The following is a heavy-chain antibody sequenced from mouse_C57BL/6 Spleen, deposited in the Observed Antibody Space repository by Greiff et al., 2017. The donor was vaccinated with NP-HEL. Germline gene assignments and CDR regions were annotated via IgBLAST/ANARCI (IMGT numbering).Heavy chain of an antibody. D-gene: IGHD2-4*01. CDR1: GYTFTSYW. CDR2: IYPGSGST. V-gene: IGHV1-55*01. CDR3: ARSYDYDGWYFDV. J-gene: IGHJ1*03. Sequence: QVQLQQSGAELVKPGASVKMSCKASGYTFTSYWITWVKQRPGQGLEWIGDIYPGSGSTNYNEKFKSKATLTVDTSSSTAYMQLSSLTSEDSAVYYCARSYDYDGWYFDVWGTGTTVTVSS.